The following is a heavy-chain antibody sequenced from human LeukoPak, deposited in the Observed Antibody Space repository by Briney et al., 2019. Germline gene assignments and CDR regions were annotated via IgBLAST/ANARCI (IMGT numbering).Heavy chain of an antibody. J-gene: IGHJ4*02. D-gene: IGHD3-22*01. CDR1: GGSISSSY. Sequence: SETLSLTCTASGGSISSSYWSWIRQPPGKGMEWIGYISYIGSTSYNPSLNSRVTISVDTSRNQLSLKLSSVTAADTAVYYCASHNYYDSSGYQDYWGQGTLVTVSS. V-gene: IGHV4-59*08. CDR3: ASHNYYDSSGYQDY. CDR2: ISYIGST.